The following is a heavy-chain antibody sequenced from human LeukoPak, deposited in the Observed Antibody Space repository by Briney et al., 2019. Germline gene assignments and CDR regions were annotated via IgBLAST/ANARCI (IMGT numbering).Heavy chain of an antibody. CDR1: GFTFCSYE. CDR3: AREQWLVLY. D-gene: IGHD6-19*01. Sequence: GGSLRLSCAASGFTFCSYEMNWVRQAPGQGLEWVSYISSSGSTIYYADSVKGRFTISRDNAKNSLYLQMNSLRAEDTALYYCAREQWLVLYWGQGTLVTVSS. CDR2: ISSSGSTI. V-gene: IGHV3-48*03. J-gene: IGHJ4*02.